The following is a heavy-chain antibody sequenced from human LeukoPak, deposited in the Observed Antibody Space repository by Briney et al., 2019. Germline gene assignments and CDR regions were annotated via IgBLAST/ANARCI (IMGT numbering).Heavy chain of an antibody. D-gene: IGHD2-8*01. J-gene: IGHJ4*02. CDR2: IYSGGST. Sequence: PGGSLRLSCAASGFTVSTYYTTWARQAPGKGLECVSVIYSGGSTYYADSVKGRFTVSRDNSKNTLYLQMNSLRAEDTAMYYCARGLGYCTSTACLLPFDYWGQGTLVTVSS. CDR1: GFTVSTYY. CDR3: ARGLGYCTSTACLLPFDY. V-gene: IGHV3-53*01.